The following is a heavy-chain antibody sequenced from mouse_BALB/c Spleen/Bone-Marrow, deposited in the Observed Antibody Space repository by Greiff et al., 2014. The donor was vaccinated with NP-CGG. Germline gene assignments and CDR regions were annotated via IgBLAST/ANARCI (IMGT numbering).Heavy chain of an antibody. J-gene: IGHJ1*01. CDR1: GFTFTDYY. CDR3: ARGGSSFYWYFDI. Sequence: EVMLVESGGGLVQPGGSLRLSCATSGFTFTDYYMSWVRQPPGKALEWLAFIRNKANGYTTEYSASVKGRFTISRDNSQSILYLQMNTLRAEGSATYYCARGGSSFYWYFDIWGAGTTVTVSS. D-gene: IGHD1-1*01. V-gene: IGHV7-3*02. CDR2: IRNKANGYTT.